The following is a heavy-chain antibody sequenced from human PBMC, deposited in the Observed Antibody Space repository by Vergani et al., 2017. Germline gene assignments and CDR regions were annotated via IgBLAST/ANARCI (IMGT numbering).Heavy chain of an antibody. CDR1: GFTFSSYE. Sequence: EVQLVESGGGLVQPGGSLRLSCAASGFTFSSYEMNWVRQAPGKGLEWVSYISSRGSTIYYADSVKGRFTISRDNAKNSLYLQMNSLRAEDTAVYYCARIPRGYCSSTSCYTHYYYYMDVWGKGTTVTVSS. J-gene: IGHJ6*03. CDR2: ISSRGSTI. V-gene: IGHV3-48*03. D-gene: IGHD2-2*02. CDR3: ARIPRGYCSSTSCYTHYYYYMDV.